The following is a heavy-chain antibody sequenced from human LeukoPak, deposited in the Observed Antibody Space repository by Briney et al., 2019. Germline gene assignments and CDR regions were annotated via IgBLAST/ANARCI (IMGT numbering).Heavy chain of an antibody. J-gene: IGHJ4*02. CDR1: GFTFSNYV. V-gene: IGHV3-7*03. CDR2: IKQDGSEK. Sequence: PGGSLRLSCAASGFTFSNYVMSWVRQAPGKGPEWVANIKQDGSEKYYVDSVKGRFTISRDNAKNSLYLQMNGLRAEDTAVYYCAKDQPGLYYDILTGYYHPAGYFDYWGQGTLVTVSS. D-gene: IGHD3-9*01. CDR3: AKDQPGLYYDILTGYYHPAGYFDY.